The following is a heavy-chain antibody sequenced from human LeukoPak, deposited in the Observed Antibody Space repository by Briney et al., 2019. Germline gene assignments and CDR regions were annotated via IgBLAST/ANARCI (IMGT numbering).Heavy chain of an antibody. CDR2: IYTSGST. Sequence: PSETLSLTCTVSGGSISSYYWGWIRQPAGKGLEWIGRIYTSGSTNYNPSLKSRVTMSVDTSKNQFSLKLSSVTAADTAVYYCARVGCSSTSCPKANWFDPWGQGTLVTVSS. V-gene: IGHV4-4*07. CDR1: GGSISSYY. J-gene: IGHJ5*02. CDR3: ARVGCSSTSCPKANWFDP. D-gene: IGHD2-2*01.